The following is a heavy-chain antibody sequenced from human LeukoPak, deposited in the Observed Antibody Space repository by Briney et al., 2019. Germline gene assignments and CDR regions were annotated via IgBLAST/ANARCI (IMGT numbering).Heavy chain of an antibody. J-gene: IGHJ4*02. Sequence: GGTLRLSCAASGFTFSSYGMSWVRQAPGKGLEWVSAISGSGGSTYYADSVKGRFTISRDNSKNTLYLQMNSLRAEDTAVYYCAPSGGSYDYWGQGTLVTVSS. CDR1: GFTFSSYG. CDR3: APSGGSYDY. D-gene: IGHD1-26*01. V-gene: IGHV3-23*01. CDR2: ISGSGGST.